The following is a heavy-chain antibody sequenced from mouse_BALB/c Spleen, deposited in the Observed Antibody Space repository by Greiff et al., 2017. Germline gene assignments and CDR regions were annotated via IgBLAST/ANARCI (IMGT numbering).Heavy chain of an antibody. J-gene: IGHJ2*01. Sequence: EVKLVESGGDLVKPGGSLKLSCAASGFTFSSYGMSWVRQTPDKRLEWVATISSGGSYTYYPDSVKGRFTISRDNAKNTLYLQMSSLKSEDTAMYYCARHRGGYAFDYWGQGTTLTVSS. CDR2: ISSGGSYT. CDR3: ARHRGGYAFDY. D-gene: IGHD2-2*01. CDR1: GFTFSSYG. V-gene: IGHV5-6*01.